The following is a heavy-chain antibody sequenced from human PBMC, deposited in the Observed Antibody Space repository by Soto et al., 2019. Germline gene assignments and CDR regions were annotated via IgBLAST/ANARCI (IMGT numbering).Heavy chain of an antibody. J-gene: IGHJ4*02. Sequence: PGGSLRLSCAASGFTFSRYGMHWVRQAPGKGLQWVAVISNDGSKKHYADSVKGRFTISRDNSKNTLYLQMTSLRAEDTAVYYCAKSGPRGRCGSDCYLSMLIWGQGAMVAVFS. CDR1: GFTFSRYG. CDR3: AKSGPRGRCGSDCYLSMLI. D-gene: IGHD2-21*02. CDR2: ISNDGSKK. V-gene: IGHV3-30*18.